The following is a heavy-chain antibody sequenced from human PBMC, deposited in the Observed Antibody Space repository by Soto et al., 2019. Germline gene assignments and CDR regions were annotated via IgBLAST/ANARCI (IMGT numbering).Heavy chain of an antibody. V-gene: IGHV2-5*02. Sequence: QITLKESGPTLVKPTQTLTLTCTFSGFSLSNSGVGVGWIRQPPGKALEWLALIYWDDDKRYSPSLKSRLTITKDHSKTHVVLTMTNMDPVDTATYYCAHSLSLQYYDSSGYYSPMYWYFDLWGRGTLVTVSS. CDR1: GFSLSNSGVG. J-gene: IGHJ2*01. CDR2: IYWDDDK. CDR3: AHSLSLQYYDSSGYYSPMYWYFDL. D-gene: IGHD3-22*01.